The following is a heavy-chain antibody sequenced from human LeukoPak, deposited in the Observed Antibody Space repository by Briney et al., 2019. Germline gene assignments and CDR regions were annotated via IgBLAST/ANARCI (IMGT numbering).Heavy chain of an antibody. CDR1: GGSISSGGYY. Sequence: SQTLSLTCTVSGGSISSGGYYWSWIRQHPGKGLEWIGYIYYSGSTYYNPSLKSRVTISVDTSKNQFSLKLSSVTAADTAVYYCARVVPAAPIPRLARFDPWGQGTLVTVSS. CDR3: ARVVPAAPIPRLARFDP. J-gene: IGHJ5*02. V-gene: IGHV4-31*03. D-gene: IGHD2-2*01. CDR2: IYYSGST.